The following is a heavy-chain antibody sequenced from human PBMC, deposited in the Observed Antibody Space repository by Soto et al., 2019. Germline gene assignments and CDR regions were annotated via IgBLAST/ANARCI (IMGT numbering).Heavy chain of an antibody. J-gene: IGHJ6*02. V-gene: IGHV3-15*07. Sequence: PGGSLRLSCAASGFTFSNAWMNWVRQAPGKGLEWVGRIKSKTDGGTTDYAAPVKGRFTISRDDSKNTLYLQMNSLKTEDTAVDYRTTDTVGYSSSWYGYYGMDVWGQGTTVTVSS. D-gene: IGHD6-13*01. CDR2: IKSKTDGGTT. CDR1: GFTFSNAW. CDR3: TTDTVGYSSSWYGYYGMDV.